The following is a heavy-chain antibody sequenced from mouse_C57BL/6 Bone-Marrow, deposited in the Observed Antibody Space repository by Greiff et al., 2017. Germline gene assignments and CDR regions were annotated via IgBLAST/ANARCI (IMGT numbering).Heavy chain of an antibody. CDR3: ASPRYYGSRVYAMDY. Sequence: EVKLMESGPELVKPGASVKISCKASGYSFTGYYMHWVKQSHGNILDWIGYIYPYNGVSSYNQKFKGKATLTVDKSSSTAYMELRSLTSEDSAVYYCASPRYYGSRVYAMDYWGQGTSVTVSS. J-gene: IGHJ4*01. D-gene: IGHD1-1*01. CDR1: GYSFTGYY. V-gene: IGHV1-31*01. CDR2: IYPYNGVS.